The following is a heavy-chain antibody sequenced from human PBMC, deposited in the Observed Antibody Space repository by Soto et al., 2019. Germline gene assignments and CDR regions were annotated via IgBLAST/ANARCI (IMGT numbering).Heavy chain of an antibody. D-gene: IGHD1-1*01. J-gene: IGHJ4*02. CDR3: ARGAKDNWYDLSEY. Sequence: QVQLVQSGAEVKKPGASVKVSCKASGYTFTGYYIHWVRQAPGQGLEWMGWISPNSGGTKYAQKFHGWVTMTRDTSNDTAYMELSRLKSDDTAFYYCARGAKDNWYDLSEYWGQGTLVTVSS. CDR1: GYTFTGYY. CDR2: ISPNSGGT. V-gene: IGHV1-2*04.